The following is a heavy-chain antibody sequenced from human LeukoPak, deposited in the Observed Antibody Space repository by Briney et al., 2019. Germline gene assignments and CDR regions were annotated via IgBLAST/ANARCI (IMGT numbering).Heavy chain of an antibody. J-gene: IGHJ6*03. V-gene: IGHV3-23*01. CDR2: ISGSGGST. D-gene: IGHD2-15*01. Sequence: PGGSLRLSCAASGFTFSSYAMSWVRQAPGKGLEWISAISGSGGSTYYADSVKGRFTISRDNSKNTLYLQMNSLRAEDTAVYYCAKPVGSPYYYMDVWGKGTTVTVSS. CDR1: GFTFSSYA. CDR3: AKPVGSPYYYMDV.